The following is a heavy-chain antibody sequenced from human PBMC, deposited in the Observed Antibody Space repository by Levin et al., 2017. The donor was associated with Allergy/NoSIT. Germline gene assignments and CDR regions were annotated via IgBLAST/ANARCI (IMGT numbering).Heavy chain of an antibody. CDR2: IKQDGSEK. CDR3: AREWLKYSSSWRGDYYYGMDV. J-gene: IGHJ6*02. Sequence: GGSLRLSCAASGFTFSSYWMSWVHQAPGKGLEWVANIKQDGSEKYYVDSVKGRFTISRDNAKNSLYLQMNSLRAEDTAVYYCAREWLKYSSSWRGDYYYGMDVWGQGTTVTVSS. D-gene: IGHD6-13*01. CDR1: GFTFSSYW. V-gene: IGHV3-7*01.